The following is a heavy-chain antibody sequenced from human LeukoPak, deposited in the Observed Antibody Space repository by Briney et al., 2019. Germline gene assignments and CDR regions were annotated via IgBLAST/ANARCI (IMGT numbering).Heavy chain of an antibody. J-gene: IGHJ3*01. D-gene: IGHD3-10*01. CDR1: GFTFNNYA. V-gene: IGHV3-30*04. CDR3: ARDSGHFIRGTSAFDL. Sequence: GGSLRLSCAASGFTFNNYAMHWVRQAPGKGLEWMTVISFHGRDKFYADSMKGRFTISRDSSKNTLYLEVNSLRAEDTAVYYCARDSGHFIRGTSAFDLCGQGTMVTVSS. CDR2: ISFHGRDK.